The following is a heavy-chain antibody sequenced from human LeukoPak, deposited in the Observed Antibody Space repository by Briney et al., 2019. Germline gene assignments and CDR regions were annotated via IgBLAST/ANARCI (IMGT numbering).Heavy chain of an antibody. V-gene: IGHV4-59*08. D-gene: IGHD2/OR15-2a*01. J-gene: IGHJ4*02. CDR2: ISYSGST. CDR3: ASAPHVNYFDF. Sequence: RASETLSLTCTVSGDSMTNYYWSWIRQPPGMGLEWTGYISYSGSTNYNPSLKSRVTISIDTSKNQFSLKLSSVTAADTAVYYCASAPHVNYFDFWGQGALVTVST. CDR1: GDSMTNYY.